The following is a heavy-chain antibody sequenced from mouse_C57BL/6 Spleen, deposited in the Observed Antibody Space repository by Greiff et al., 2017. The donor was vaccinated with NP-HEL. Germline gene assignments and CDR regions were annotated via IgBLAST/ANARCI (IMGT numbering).Heavy chain of an antibody. CDR1: GYTFTSYW. D-gene: IGHD1-1*01. CDR2: IHPNSGST. Sequence: QVQLQQPGAELVKPGASVKLSCKASGYTFTSYWMHWVKQRPGQGLEWIGMIHPNSGSTNYNEKFKSKATLTVDKSSSTAYMQLSSLTSEDSAVYYCARSFITTVVAPFDYWGQGTTLTVSS. V-gene: IGHV1-64*01. CDR3: ARSFITTVVAPFDY. J-gene: IGHJ2*01.